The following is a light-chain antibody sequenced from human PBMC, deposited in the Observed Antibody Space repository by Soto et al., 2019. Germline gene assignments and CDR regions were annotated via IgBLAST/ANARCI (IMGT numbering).Light chain of an antibody. CDR2: AAS. V-gene: IGKV1-39*01. CDR1: QSISNH. CDR3: QQRSDSIT. J-gene: IGKJ5*01. Sequence: DIQMTQSPSSLSASVEDRVIITCRASQSISNHLNWYQQKPGKAPKLLIFAASSLQSGVPSRFSGSRSGPDFTLTISSLEPEDFAVYYCQQRSDSITFGQGTRLEIK.